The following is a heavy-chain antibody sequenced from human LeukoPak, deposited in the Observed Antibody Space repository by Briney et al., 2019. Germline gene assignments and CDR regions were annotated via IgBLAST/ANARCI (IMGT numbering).Heavy chain of an antibody. J-gene: IGHJ2*01. CDR1: GFTFSSYS. CDR2: ISSSSSYI. D-gene: IGHD2-15*01. CDR3: ARAVYCSGGGCFWYFDL. V-gene: IGHV3-21*01. Sequence: PGGSLRLSCAASGFTFSSYSMNWVRQAPGKGLEWVSSISSSSSYIYYADSVKGRFTISRDNAKKSLYLQMNSLRAEDTAVYYCARAVYCSGGGCFWYFDLWGRGTLVTVSS.